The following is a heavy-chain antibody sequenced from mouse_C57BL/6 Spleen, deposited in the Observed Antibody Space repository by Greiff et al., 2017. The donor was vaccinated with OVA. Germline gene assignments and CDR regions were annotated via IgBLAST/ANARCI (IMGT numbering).Heavy chain of an antibody. CDR3: ARHEIVYYGSREGYFDV. CDR2: FYPGSGSI. Sequence: VKLQESGAELVKPGASVKLSCKASGYTFTEYTIHWVKQRSGQGLEWIGWFYPGSGSIKYNEKFKDKATLTADKSSSTVYMELSRLTSEDSAVYFCARHEIVYYGSREGYFDVWGTGTTVTVSS. V-gene: IGHV1-62-2*01. CDR1: GYTFTEYT. J-gene: IGHJ1*03. D-gene: IGHD1-1*01.